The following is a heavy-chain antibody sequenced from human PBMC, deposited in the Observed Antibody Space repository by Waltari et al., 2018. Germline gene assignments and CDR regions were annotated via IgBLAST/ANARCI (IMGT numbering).Heavy chain of an antibody. Sequence: QLQLQESGPGLVKPSETLSLTCTVSGGSISSSSYYWGWIRQPPGKGLEWIGSIYYSGSTYYNPSRKSRVTISVDTSKNQFSLKLSSVTAADTAVYYCARLGSSSSPLDYWGQGTLVTVSS. CDR1: GGSISSSSYY. J-gene: IGHJ4*02. CDR3: ARLGSSSSPLDY. CDR2: IYYSGST. V-gene: IGHV4-39*07. D-gene: IGHD6-6*01.